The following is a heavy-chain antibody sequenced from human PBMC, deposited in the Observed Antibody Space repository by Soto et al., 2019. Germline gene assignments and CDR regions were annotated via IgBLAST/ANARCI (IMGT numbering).Heavy chain of an antibody. Sequence: QVQLVQSGAEVKKPGASVKVSCKASGCTFTSYDINWVRQATGQGLEWMGWMNPNSGNTGYAQKFQGRVTMTRNTSISTAYMELSSLRSEDTAVYYCARWTTYDFWSGRAPFDPWGQGTLVTVSS. CDR3: ARWTTYDFWSGRAPFDP. CDR2: MNPNSGNT. V-gene: IGHV1-8*01. CDR1: GCTFTSYD. J-gene: IGHJ5*02. D-gene: IGHD3-3*01.